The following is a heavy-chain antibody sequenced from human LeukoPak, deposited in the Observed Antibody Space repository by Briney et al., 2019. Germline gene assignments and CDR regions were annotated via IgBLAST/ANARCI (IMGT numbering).Heavy chain of an antibody. D-gene: IGHD6-13*01. Sequence: SETLSLTCDVSGGSVTSTDCWTWVRQPPGKGLEWIGEVHLDVRTNYNPSLKSRLIMSVDLPENHISMKLTSVPAADTAVYYCARYKRTTVTAAGSLDDTFDYWGQGTLVTVSS. CDR1: GGSVTSTDC. CDR3: ARYKRTTVTAAGSLDDTFDY. V-gene: IGHV4-4*02. J-gene: IGHJ4*02. CDR2: VHLDVRT.